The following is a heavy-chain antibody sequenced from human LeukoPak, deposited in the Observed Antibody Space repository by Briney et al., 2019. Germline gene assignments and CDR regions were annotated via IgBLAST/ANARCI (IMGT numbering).Heavy chain of an antibody. CDR1: GFTFSTYW. CDR3: ARDLGY. CDR2: INQDGSEK. Sequence: GGSLRLSCAVSGFTFSTYWMTWVRQALGKGLEWVATINQDGSEKYYVDSVKGRFTISRDNANNPLHLQMNSLRAEDTAVYYCARDLGYWGQGTLVTVSS. D-gene: IGHD7-27*01. V-gene: IGHV3-7*04. J-gene: IGHJ4*02.